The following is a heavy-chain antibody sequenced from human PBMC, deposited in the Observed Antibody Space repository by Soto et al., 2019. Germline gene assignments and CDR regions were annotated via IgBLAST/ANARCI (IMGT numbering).Heavy chain of an antibody. CDR2: MSPSSGNT. D-gene: IGHD3-10*01. J-gene: IGHJ6*02. Sequence: QVQLVQSGAEVKKPGASVKVSCKASGYTFTTYEINWVRQVPGQGLEWMGWMSPSSGNTGYVDQFRGRVTMTRNPSLTTAYMELSSLRSEDTAVYYCARVGGQLFGDHGMDVWGQGTTVTVSS. V-gene: IGHV1-8*01. CDR3: ARVGGQLFGDHGMDV. CDR1: GYTFTTYE.